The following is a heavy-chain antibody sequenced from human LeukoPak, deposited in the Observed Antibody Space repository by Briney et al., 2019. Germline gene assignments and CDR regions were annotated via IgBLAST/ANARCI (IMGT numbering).Heavy chain of an antibody. CDR2: ISSSGSTI. D-gene: IGHD3-22*01. Sequence: GGSLRLSCAASGFTFSDYYMSWIRQAPGKGLEWVSYISSSGSTIYYADSVKGRFTISRDNAKSSLYLQMNSLRAEDTAVYYCARVHSSGYKYFDYWGQGTLVTVSS. CDR3: ARVHSSGYKYFDY. J-gene: IGHJ4*02. CDR1: GFTFSDYY. V-gene: IGHV3-11*01.